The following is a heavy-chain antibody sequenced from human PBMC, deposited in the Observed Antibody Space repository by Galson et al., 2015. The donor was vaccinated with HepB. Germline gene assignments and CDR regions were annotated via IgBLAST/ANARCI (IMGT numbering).Heavy chain of an antibody. CDR3: ARDASPAVGANSWDWYFDL. V-gene: IGHV1-2*02. CDR1: GYTFTGYY. J-gene: IGHJ2*01. Sequence: SVKVSCKASGYTFTGYYMHWVRQAPGQGLEWMGWINPNSGGTNYAQKFQGRVTMTRDTSISTAYMELSRLRSDDTAVYYCARDASPAVGANSWDWYFDLWGRGTLVTVSS. CDR2: INPNSGGT. D-gene: IGHD1-26*01.